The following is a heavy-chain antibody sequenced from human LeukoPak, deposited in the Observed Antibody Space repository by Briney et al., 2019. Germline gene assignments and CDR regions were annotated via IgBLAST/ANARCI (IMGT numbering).Heavy chain of an antibody. V-gene: IGHV3-23*01. D-gene: IGHD2-15*01. CDR2: INGGGGNT. CDR1: GFTFNSYV. J-gene: IGHJ4*02. CDR3: AKSVVVITFRFDD. Sequence: GRPLRLSCAASGFTFNSYVMSWVRQAPGKGLEWVSAINGGGGNTYYADSVKGRFTISRDNSKNMVYLQMNSLRADDTAVYYCAKSVVVITFRFDDWGQGALVTVSS.